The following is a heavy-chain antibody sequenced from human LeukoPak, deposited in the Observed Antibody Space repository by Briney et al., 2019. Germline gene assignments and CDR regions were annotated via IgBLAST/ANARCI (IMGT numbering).Heavy chain of an antibody. Sequence: SGGSLRLSCAASGFTFDDYAMHWVRQAPGKGLEWVSLISWDGGSTYYADSVKGRFTISRDNSKNSLYLQMNSLRAEDTAVYYCARDISSSSGYWGQGTLVTVSS. D-gene: IGHD6-6*01. CDR3: ARDISSSSGY. J-gene: IGHJ4*02. CDR1: GFTFDDYA. V-gene: IGHV3-43D*03. CDR2: ISWDGGST.